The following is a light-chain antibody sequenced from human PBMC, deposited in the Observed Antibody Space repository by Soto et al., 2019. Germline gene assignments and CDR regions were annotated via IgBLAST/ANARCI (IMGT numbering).Light chain of an antibody. J-gene: IGLJ3*02. CDR1: SSDVGKYNY. V-gene: IGLV2-14*01. CDR2: EVS. Sequence: QSALTQPASVSGSPGQSITISCIGTSSDVGKYNYVSWYQQHPGKAPQLMIYEVSNRPSGVSHRFSGSKSGNTASLTISGLQAEDEADYYCSSFTSTNTLVFGGGTKLTVL. CDR3: SSFTSTNTLV.